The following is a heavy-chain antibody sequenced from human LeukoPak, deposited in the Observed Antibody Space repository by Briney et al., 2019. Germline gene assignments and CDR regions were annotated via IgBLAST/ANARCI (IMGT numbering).Heavy chain of an antibody. D-gene: IGHD2/OR15-2a*01. Sequence: GGSLRLSCAASGFTFSSYAMHWVRQAPGKGLEWVAVISYDGSNKYYADSVKGRFTISRDNSKNTLYLQMNSLRAEDTAVYYCARSQQGFLWYFDYWGQGTLVTVSS. J-gene: IGHJ4*02. CDR3: ARSQQGFLWYFDY. CDR2: ISYDGSNK. CDR1: GFTFSSYA. V-gene: IGHV3-30*04.